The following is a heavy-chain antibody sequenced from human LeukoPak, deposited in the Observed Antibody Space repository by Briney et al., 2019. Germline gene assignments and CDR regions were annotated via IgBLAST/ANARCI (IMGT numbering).Heavy chain of an antibody. V-gene: IGHV3-33*01. J-gene: IGHJ4*02. CDR3: TTEDPKYSNYGINFDY. CDR1: GFTFSSYG. D-gene: IGHD4-11*01. Sequence: GRSLRLSCAASGFTFSSYGMHWVRQAPGKGLEWVAVIWYDGSNKYYADSVKGRFTISRDNSKNTLYLQMNSLRAEDTAVYYCTTEDPKYSNYGINFDYWGQGTLVTVSS. CDR2: IWYDGSNK.